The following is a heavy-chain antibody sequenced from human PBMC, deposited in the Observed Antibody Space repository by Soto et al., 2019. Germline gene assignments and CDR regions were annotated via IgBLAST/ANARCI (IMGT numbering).Heavy chain of an antibody. V-gene: IGHV4-30-4*01. Sequence: PSETLSLTCTVSGGSISSGDYYWSWIRQPPGKGLEWIGYIYYSGSTYYNPSLKSRVTISVDTSKNQFSLKLSSVTAADTAVYYCARAPERLIVPYYDFWSGPFWLDPWRQGTLVTV. D-gene: IGHD3-3*01. J-gene: IGHJ5*02. CDR3: ARAPERLIVPYYDFWSGPFWLDP. CDR1: GGSISSGDYY. CDR2: IYYSGST.